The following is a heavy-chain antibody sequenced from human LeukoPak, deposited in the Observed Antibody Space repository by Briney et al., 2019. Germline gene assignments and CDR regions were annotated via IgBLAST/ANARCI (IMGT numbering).Heavy chain of an antibody. J-gene: IGHJ4*02. V-gene: IGHV3-7*01. CDR1: GFTFSSYW. D-gene: IGHD6-13*01. CDR3: ASPRSKRWYDYYFDY. CDR2: IKQDGSEK. Sequence: PGGSLRLSCAASGFTFSSYWMSWVRQAPGKGLEWVANIKQDGSEKYYVDSVKGRFTISRDNAKNSLYLQMNSLRAEDTAVYYCASPRSKRWYDYYFDYWGQGTLVTVSS.